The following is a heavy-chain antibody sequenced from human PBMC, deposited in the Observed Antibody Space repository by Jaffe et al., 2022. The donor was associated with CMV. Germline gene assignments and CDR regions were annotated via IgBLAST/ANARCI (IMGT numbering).Heavy chain of an antibody. CDR3: AKDVDIQLAVHYGLGV. V-gene: IGHV3-33*03. Sequence: QVHLVESGGDVVQPGRSLRLSCAASGFIFKNFGMHWVRQAPGKGLEWVAVIWYDGSNKYYSELVEGRFTIFRDNSKNILYLQMNSLRADDTAVYYCAKDVDIQLAVHYGLGVWGQGTTVTVSS. CDR2: IWYDGSNK. CDR1: GFIFKNFG. D-gene: IGHD1-1*01. J-gene: IGHJ6*02.